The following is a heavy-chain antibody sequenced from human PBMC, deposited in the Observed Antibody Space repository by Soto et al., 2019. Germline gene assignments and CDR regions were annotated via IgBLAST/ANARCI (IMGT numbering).Heavy chain of an antibody. CDR3: ARRWGEGRVDY. V-gene: IGHV4-4*02. J-gene: IGHJ4*02. CDR2: IYHSGNT. D-gene: IGHD3-10*01. CDR1: GGSISSSNW. Sequence: QVQLQESGPGLVKPSGTLSLTCAVSGGSISSSNWWSWVRQPPGKGLEWFGEIYHSGNTNYNPSLKIRVTMAVDKSRNQFSLKLSSVTAADTAVYYCARRWGEGRVDYWGQGTLVTVSS.